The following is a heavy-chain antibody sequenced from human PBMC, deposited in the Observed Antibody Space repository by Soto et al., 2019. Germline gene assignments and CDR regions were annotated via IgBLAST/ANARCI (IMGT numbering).Heavy chain of an antibody. D-gene: IGHD2-8*01. CDR3: ARQGNGVSDHYYYGMDV. V-gene: IGHV3-30-3*01. CDR1: GFTFSSYA. Sequence: GGSLRLSCASSGFTFSSYAMHWVRQAPGKGLEWVAVISYDGSNKYYADSVKGRFTISADKSISTAYLQWSSLKASDTAMYYCARQGNGVSDHYYYGMDVWGQGTTVTVSS. CDR2: ISYDGSNK. J-gene: IGHJ6*02.